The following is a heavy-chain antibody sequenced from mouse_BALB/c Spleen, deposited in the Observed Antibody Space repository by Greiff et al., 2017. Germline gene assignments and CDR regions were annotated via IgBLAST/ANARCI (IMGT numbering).Heavy chain of an antibody. V-gene: IGHV5-6-4*01. Sequence: EVHLVESGGGLVKPGGSLKLSCAASGFTFSSYTMSWVRQTPEKRLEWVATISSGGSYTYYPDSVKGRFTISRDNAKNTLYLQMSSLKSEDTAMYYCTREDDYYAMDYWGQGTSVTVSS. CDR3: TREDDYYAMDY. J-gene: IGHJ4*01. CDR1: GFTFSSYT. CDR2: ISSGGSYT.